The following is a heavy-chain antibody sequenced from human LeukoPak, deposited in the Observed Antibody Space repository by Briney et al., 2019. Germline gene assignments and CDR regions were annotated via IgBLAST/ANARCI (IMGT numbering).Heavy chain of an antibody. CDR1: GYTFTNYY. Sequence: ASVKVSCKASGYTFTNYYIHWVRQAPGQGLEWMRLINPGGDNTGYAQNFQGRVTMTRDTSTSTVYMELSSLRSEDTAVYYCARGWEMASKAPFDYWGQGTLVTVSS. V-gene: IGHV1-46*01. CDR3: ARGWEMASKAPFDY. J-gene: IGHJ4*02. D-gene: IGHD5-24*01. CDR2: INPGGDNT.